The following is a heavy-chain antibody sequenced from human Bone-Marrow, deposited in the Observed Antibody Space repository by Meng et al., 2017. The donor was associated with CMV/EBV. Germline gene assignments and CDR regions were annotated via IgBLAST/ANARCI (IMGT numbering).Heavy chain of an antibody. D-gene: IGHD5-12*01. CDR3: AKDRDLSGYDYFLGMGV. V-gene: IGHV3-23*01. CDR1: GFTFSSYA. Sequence: GESLKISCAASGFTFSSYAMSWVRQAPGKGLEWVSAISGSGGSTYYADSVKGRFTISRDNSKNTLYLQMNSLRAEDTAVYYCAKDRDLSGYDYFLGMGVWGQGNTVTVSS. J-gene: IGHJ6*02. CDR2: ISGSGGST.